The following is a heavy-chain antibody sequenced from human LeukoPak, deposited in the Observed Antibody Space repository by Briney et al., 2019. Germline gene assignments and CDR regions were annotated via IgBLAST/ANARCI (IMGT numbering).Heavy chain of an antibody. D-gene: IGHD3-22*01. J-gene: IGHJ4*02. CDR1: GFTFSSYA. V-gene: IGHV3-23*01. CDR2: ISGSGGST. CDR3: AKWYYDSSGYLAPGYYFDY. Sequence: PGGSLRLSCAASGFTFSSYAMSWVRQAPGKGLEWVSAISGSGGSTYYADSVKGRFTISRDNSKNTLYLQMNSLRAEDTAVYYCAKWYYDSSGYLAPGYYFDYWGQGTLVTVSS.